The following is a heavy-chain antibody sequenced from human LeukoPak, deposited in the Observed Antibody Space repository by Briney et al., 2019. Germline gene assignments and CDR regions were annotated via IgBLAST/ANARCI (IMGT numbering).Heavy chain of an antibody. CDR3: ARYIGRSYTAIDY. J-gene: IGHJ4*02. V-gene: IGHV3-21*01. CDR2: ISSCSYHI. D-gene: IGHD3-10*01. CDR1: EFPLNSYN. Sequence: GGPLTLSCTVSEFPLNSYNVLWARHAPGGGVEWVSFISSCSYHIQYAHPEKRRYTITRDNHRNSLYPQMNRLRAEDTAVYYCARYIGRSYTAIDYWGQGTLVTVSS.